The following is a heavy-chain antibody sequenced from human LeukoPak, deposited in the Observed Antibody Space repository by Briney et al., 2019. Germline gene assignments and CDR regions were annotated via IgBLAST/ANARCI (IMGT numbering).Heavy chain of an antibody. CDR1: GGSITSNGYD. CDR2: ISYSGIT. Sequence: SETLSLTCTVSGGSITSNGYDWGWIRQPPGKGLEWIGVISYSGITYYNPSLKSRVTISADTSKNQFSLKLNSVTAADTAVYYCARVRDGNYGYNWFDLWGQGTLVTVSS. D-gene: IGHD4-17*01. V-gene: IGHV4-39*07. J-gene: IGHJ5*02. CDR3: ARVRDGNYGYNWFDL.